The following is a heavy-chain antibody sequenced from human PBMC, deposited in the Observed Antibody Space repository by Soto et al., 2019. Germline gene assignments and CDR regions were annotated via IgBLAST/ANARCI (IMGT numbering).Heavy chain of an antibody. J-gene: IGHJ3*01. V-gene: IGHV3-48*03. CDR1: GFTFSSYA. D-gene: IGHD3-10*01. Sequence: PGGSLRLSCAASGFTFSSYAMSWVRQAPGKGQEWVSYISSSGSTVYYADSVKGRFAISRDAARNSLSLQIYSLRAEDMAIYYCVRDVFGTLDDAFDVWGQGTVVPVSS. CDR3: VRDVFGTLDDAFDV. CDR2: ISSSGSTV.